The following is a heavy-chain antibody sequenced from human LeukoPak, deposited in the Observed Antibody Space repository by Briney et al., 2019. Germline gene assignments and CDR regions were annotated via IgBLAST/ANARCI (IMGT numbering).Heavy chain of an antibody. J-gene: IGHJ4*02. Sequence: PSETLSLTCAVYGGSFSGYYWSWIRQPPGKGLEWIGEINHSGSTNYNPSLKSRVTISVDTSKNQFSLKLSSVTAADTAVYYCARTPRYYDSSGYYRAGYDYFDYWGQGTLVTVSS. D-gene: IGHD3-22*01. V-gene: IGHV4-34*01. CDR2: INHSGST. CDR1: GGSFSGYY. CDR3: ARTPRYYDSSGYYRAGYDYFDY.